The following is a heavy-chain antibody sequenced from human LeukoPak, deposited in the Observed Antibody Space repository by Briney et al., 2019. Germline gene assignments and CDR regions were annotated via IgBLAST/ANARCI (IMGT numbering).Heavy chain of an antibody. CDR2: ISGSGGST. CDR3: AKDRRRSIVVPAAPRYYFDY. V-gene: IGHV3-23*01. Sequence: GGSLRLSCAASGFTFSSYAMSWVRQAPGKGLEWVSAISGSGGSTYYADSVKGRFTISRDNSKNTLYLQMNSLRAEDTAVYYCAKDRRRSIVVPAAPRYYFDYWGQGTLVTVSS. D-gene: IGHD2-2*01. J-gene: IGHJ4*02. CDR1: GFTFSSYA.